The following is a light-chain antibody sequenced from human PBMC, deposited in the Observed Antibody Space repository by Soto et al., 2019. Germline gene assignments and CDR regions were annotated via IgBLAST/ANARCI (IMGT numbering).Light chain of an antibody. CDR1: QSVSSN. J-gene: IGKJ5*01. Sequence: EIVMTQSPATLSVSPGERATLSCRASQSVSSNLAWYQQKPGQAPRLLIYGASTRATGIPARFSGSGSGTEYTLTISSLQSEDFAVYYCQQYNNCPRSSFGQGTRLEIK. CDR2: GAS. CDR3: QQYNNCPRSS. V-gene: IGKV3-15*01.